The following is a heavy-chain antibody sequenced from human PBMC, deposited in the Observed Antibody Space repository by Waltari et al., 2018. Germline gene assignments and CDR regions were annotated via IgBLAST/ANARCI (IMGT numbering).Heavy chain of an antibody. CDR3: ARGPAYYFDY. Sequence: EVQLLESGGGLVQPGGSLTLSCAASGITFSSYTMRWVRQAPGKWLEWVSTISASGGTFYADSVKGRFTVSRDSSKNTLSLQMNSLRAEDTAVYYCARGPAYYFDYLDQGTLVTVSS. CDR1: GITFSSYT. V-gene: IGHV3-23*01. CDR2: ISASGGT. J-gene: IGHJ4*02.